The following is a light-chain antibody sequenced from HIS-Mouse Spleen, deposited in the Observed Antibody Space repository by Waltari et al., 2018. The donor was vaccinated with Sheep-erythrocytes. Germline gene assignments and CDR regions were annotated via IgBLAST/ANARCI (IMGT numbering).Light chain of an antibody. J-gene: IGKJ3*01. CDR3: QQYYSFPFT. CDR2: AES. CDR1: QGISSY. Sequence: AIWMTQSPSLLSASTGNRVTISRRMSQGISSYLTCYQQKPGKAPELLIYAESTLQSGVPSRFSGSGSGTDFTLTISCLQSEDFATYYCQQYYSFPFTFGPGTKVDIK. V-gene: IGKV1D-8*02.